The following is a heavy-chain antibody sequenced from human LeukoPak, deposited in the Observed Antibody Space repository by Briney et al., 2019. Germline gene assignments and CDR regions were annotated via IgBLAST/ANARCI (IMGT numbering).Heavy chain of an antibody. D-gene: IGHD6-13*01. V-gene: IGHV4-38-2*01. J-gene: IGHJ4*02. Sequence: SETLSLTCAVSGYSISSGYYWGWIRQPAGKGLEWIGNMYHSGSTNYNLSLKSRVTISVDTSKNQFSLKLRSVTAADTAVYYCARRVFHDYFDYWGQGTLVTVSS. CDR2: MYHSGST. CDR3: ARRVFHDYFDY. CDR1: GYSISSGYY.